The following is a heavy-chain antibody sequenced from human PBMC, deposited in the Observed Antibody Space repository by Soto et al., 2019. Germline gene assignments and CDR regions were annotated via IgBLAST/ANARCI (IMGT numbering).Heavy chain of an antibody. Sequence: ASVKVSCKASGFTFSSSAVQWVRQVRGQRLEWMGWIVLGNGNTNYAQNFQDRVTITRDMSTSTAYMEVRSLGYEDTAVYYCAARVGGIGWYWLDYWGQGTLVTVSS. CDR2: IVLGNGNT. CDR3: AARVGGIGWYWLDY. V-gene: IGHV1-58*01. CDR1: GFTFSSSA. J-gene: IGHJ4*02. D-gene: IGHD6-19*01.